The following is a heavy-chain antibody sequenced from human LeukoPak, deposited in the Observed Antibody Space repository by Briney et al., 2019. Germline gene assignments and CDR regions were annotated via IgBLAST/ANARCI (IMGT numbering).Heavy chain of an antibody. CDR1: GGTFSSYA. J-gene: IGHJ3*02. CDR2: NIPIFGTA. Sequence: SVKVSCKASGGTFSSYAISWVRQAPGQGLEWMGGNIPIFGTANYAQKLQGRVTMTTDTSTSTAYMELRSLRSDDTAVYYCARERGGWYAFDIWGQGTMVTVSS. CDR3: ARERGGWYAFDI. D-gene: IGHD2-15*01. V-gene: IGHV1-69*05.